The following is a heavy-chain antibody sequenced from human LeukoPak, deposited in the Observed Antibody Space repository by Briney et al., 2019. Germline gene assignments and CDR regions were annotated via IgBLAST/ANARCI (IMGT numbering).Heavy chain of an antibody. Sequence: SVKVSCKASGGTFSSYAISWVRQAPGQGLEWMGGIIPIFGTAIYAQKFQGRVTITADESTSTAYMELSSLRSEDTAVYYCARGGYCTNGVCPKPYYYYYGMDVWGQGTTVTVSS. D-gene: IGHD2-8*01. CDR3: ARGGYCTNGVCPKPYYYYYGMDV. V-gene: IGHV1-69*13. J-gene: IGHJ6*02. CDR2: IIPIFGTA. CDR1: GGTFSSYA.